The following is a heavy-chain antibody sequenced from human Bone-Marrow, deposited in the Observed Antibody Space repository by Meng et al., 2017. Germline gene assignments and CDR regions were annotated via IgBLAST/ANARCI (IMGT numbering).Heavy chain of an antibody. V-gene: IGHV4-34*01. CDR1: GGSFSGFY. CDR3: AREAYSTSLSSATGFDY. CDR2: INHSGST. J-gene: IGHJ4*02. Sequence: QVQLRQWGAGLLKPSETLSRTCAVYGGSFSGFYGNWFRQPPGKGLEWIAEINHSGSTNINPSLKSRVTILADTSKNQFSLKVRSVTAADTAVYYCAREAYSTSLSSATGFDYWGQGTLVTVSS. D-gene: IGHD6-13*01.